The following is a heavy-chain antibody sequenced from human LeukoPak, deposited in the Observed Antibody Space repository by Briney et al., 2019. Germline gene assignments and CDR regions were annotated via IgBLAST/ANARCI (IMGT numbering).Heavy chain of an antibody. J-gene: IGHJ4*02. D-gene: IGHD1-14*01. V-gene: IGHV3-74*01. CDR3: VRDSNLSFDY. CDR2: INTDGTAT. CDR1: GLTLSSYW. Sequence: GSLRLSCAASGLTLSSYWMHWVRQAPGKGLVWVSHINTDGTATTYADSVKGRFTISRDNAKNTLYLQMNSPRAEDTAVYYCVRDSNLSFDYWGQGALVTVSS.